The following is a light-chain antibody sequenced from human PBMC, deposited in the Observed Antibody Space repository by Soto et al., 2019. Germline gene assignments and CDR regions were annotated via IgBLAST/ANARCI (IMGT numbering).Light chain of an antibody. V-gene: IGLV2-23*01. CDR2: EGS. CDR3: CSYAGSSTYV. CDR1: SSDVGSHNL. Sequence: QSVLAQPASVSGSPGQSITISCTGTSSDVGSHNLVSWYQQHPGKAPKLMIYEGSKRPSGVSNRFSGSKSGNTASLTISGLQAEDEADYYCCSYAGSSTYVFGTGTNVTVL. J-gene: IGLJ1*01.